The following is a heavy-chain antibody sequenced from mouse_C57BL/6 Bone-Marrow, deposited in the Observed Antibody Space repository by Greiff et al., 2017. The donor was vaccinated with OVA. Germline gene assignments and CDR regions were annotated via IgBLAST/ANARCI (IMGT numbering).Heavy chain of an antibody. CDR2: IDPSDSYT. D-gene: IGHD2-2*01. V-gene: IGHV1-50*01. CDR3: ARGNTWVRRGGYDMDY. J-gene: IGHJ4*01. CDR1: GYTFTSYW. Sequence: VQLQQPGAELVKPGASVKLSCKASGYTFTSYWMQWVKQRPGQGLEWIGEIDPSDSYTNYNQKFKGKATLTVDTSSSTAYMQLSRLTSEDSAVYYCARGNTWVRRGGYDMDYWGQGTSVTVSS.